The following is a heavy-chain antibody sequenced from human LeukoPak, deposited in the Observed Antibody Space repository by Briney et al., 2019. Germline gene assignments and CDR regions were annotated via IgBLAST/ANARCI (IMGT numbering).Heavy chain of an antibody. CDR3: ARDILEYDYDSSGYYDAFDI. J-gene: IGHJ3*02. V-gene: IGHV3-66*01. Sequence: GGSLRLSCVVSGFSVSGNYMSWVCQARGGGLEWVSIIYSGGSTYYADSVKGRFAISRDNSKNTLYLQMNSLRAEDTAVYYCARDILEYDYDSSGYYDAFDIWGQGTMVTVSS. D-gene: IGHD3-22*01. CDR1: GFSVSGNY. CDR2: IYSGGST.